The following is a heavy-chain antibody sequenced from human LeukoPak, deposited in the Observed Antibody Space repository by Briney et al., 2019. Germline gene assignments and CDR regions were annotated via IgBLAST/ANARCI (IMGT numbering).Heavy chain of an antibody. CDR3: ARRRWAAYCGGDCYTVYFDY. Sequence: SETLSLTCALSGRSVRRGGYYWSWIRQHPGTGLEWIGYFYYSGSPYYNPSLASRISISVDTSENQFSLKLSSVTVADTAVYYCARRRWAAYCGGDCYTVYFDYWGQGALVSVSS. J-gene: IGHJ4*02. CDR1: GRSVRRGGYY. CDR2: FYYSGSP. V-gene: IGHV4-31*11. D-gene: IGHD2-21*02.